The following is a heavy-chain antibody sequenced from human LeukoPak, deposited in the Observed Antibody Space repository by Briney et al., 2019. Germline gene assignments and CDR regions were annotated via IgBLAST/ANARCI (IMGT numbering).Heavy chain of an antibody. V-gene: IGHV3-30*04. CDR2: ISYDGSSK. D-gene: IGHD3-22*01. CDR1: GFTFSTYA. Sequence: GGSLRLSCAASGFTFSTYAMHWVRQAPGKGLEWVAVISYDGSSKYYADSVKGRFTISRDNSKNTLYLQMNSLRAEDTAVYYCAREYDSRRAGPFYWYFDLWGRGTLVTVSS. CDR3: AREYDSRRAGPFYWYFDL. J-gene: IGHJ2*01.